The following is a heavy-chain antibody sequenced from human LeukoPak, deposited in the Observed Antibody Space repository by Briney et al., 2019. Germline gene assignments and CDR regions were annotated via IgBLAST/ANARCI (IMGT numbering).Heavy chain of an antibody. J-gene: IGHJ4*02. D-gene: IGHD1-7*01. V-gene: IGHV1-69*13. Sequence: GASVKVSCKASGGTFSSYAISWVRQAPGQGLEWMGGIIPIFGTANYAQKFQGRVTITADESTSTAYMELSSLRSEDTAVYYCARDPARRLVNWNYDYWGQETLVTVSS. CDR1: GGTFSSYA. CDR3: ARDPARRLVNWNYDY. CDR2: IIPIFGTA.